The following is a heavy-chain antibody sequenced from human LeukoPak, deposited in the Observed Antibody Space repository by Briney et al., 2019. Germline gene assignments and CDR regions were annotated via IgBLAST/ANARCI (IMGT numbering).Heavy chain of an antibody. Sequence: SETLSLTCTVSGGSISSSSYYWGWIRQPPGKGLEGIGSIYYGGSTYYNPSLKSRVTISVDTSKNQFSLKLSSVAAADTAVYYCARDLSIAAGPDAFDIWGQGTMVTVSS. CDR3: ARDLSIAAGPDAFDI. J-gene: IGHJ3*02. V-gene: IGHV4-39*07. CDR1: GGSISSSSYY. CDR2: IYYGGST. D-gene: IGHD6-13*01.